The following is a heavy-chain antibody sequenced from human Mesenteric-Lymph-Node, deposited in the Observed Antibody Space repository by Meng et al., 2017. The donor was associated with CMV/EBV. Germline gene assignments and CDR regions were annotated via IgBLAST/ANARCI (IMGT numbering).Heavy chain of an antibody. V-gene: IGHV3-33*01. J-gene: IGHJ4*02. CDR3: ARAPFEEELTIPYFDH. D-gene: IGHD3-9*01. Sequence: GESLKISCVASRVTFSSYGMHWVRQAPGKGLEWVAVIWYDGSSRYYSKSVKGRFTISRDSSTNTLYLQMNSLRPEDTAVYYCARAPFEEELTIPYFDHWGQGTLVTVSS. CDR1: RVTFSSYG. CDR2: IWYDGSSR.